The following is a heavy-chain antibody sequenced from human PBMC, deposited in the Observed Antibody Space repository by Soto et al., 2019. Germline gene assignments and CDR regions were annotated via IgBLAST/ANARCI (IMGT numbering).Heavy chain of an antibody. CDR1: GFTFSSYG. D-gene: IGHD5-18*01. CDR2: ISYDGSNK. Sequence: PGGSLRLCCAASGFTFSSYGMHWVRQAPGKGLEWVAVISYDGSNKYYADSVKGRFTISRDNSKNTLYLQMNSLRAEDTAVYYCAKAQGYSSRTNHDYWGQGTLVTVSS. CDR3: AKAQGYSSRTNHDY. V-gene: IGHV3-30*18. J-gene: IGHJ4*02.